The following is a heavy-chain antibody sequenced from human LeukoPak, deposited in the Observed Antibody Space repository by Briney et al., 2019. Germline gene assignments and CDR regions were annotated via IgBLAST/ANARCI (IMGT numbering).Heavy chain of an antibody. Sequence: PGGSLRLSCATSAFTFRTYGMHWVRQAPGKGLEWVAFIRYDGSNKYYADSVKGRFTISRDNSKNTLYLQMNSLRAEDTAVYYCAKAGMIVVVIMDWGQGTLVTVSS. D-gene: IGHD3-22*01. CDR2: IRYDGSNK. J-gene: IGHJ4*02. CDR3: AKAGMIVVVIMD. CDR1: AFTFRTYG. V-gene: IGHV3-30*02.